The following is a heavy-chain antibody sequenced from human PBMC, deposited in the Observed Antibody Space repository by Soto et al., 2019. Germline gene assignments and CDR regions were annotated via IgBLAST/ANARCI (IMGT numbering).Heavy chain of an antibody. CDR2: ISGSGGRS. CDR3: AKAYFLWSSEQQSVFAY. CDR1: GFTFSNDA. Sequence: EVQLLESGGGLVQPGGSLRLSCAASGFTFSNDAITWVRQGPGKGLEWVSGISGSGGRSYYADSVKGRFTISRENSKRTLYLHMKRLSAEQTAVYYCAKAYFLWSSEQQSVFAYGGKGTLVPVS. D-gene: IGHD6-13*01. V-gene: IGHV3-23*01. J-gene: IGHJ4*02.